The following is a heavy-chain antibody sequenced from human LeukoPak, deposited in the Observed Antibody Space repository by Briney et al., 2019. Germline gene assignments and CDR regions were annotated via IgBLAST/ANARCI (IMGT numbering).Heavy chain of an antibody. D-gene: IGHD2-15*01. Sequence: GSLRLSCAASGFTFSGYGMSWIRQPPGKGLECIGYIYYSDSTNYNPSLKSRVTVSVDTSKNQFSLKLSSVTAADTAVYYCARFPGSAEYRHYYYMDVWGKGTTVTVSS. V-gene: IGHV4-59*01. CDR2: IYYSDST. J-gene: IGHJ6*03. CDR3: ARFPGSAEYRHYYYMDV. CDR1: GFTFSGYG.